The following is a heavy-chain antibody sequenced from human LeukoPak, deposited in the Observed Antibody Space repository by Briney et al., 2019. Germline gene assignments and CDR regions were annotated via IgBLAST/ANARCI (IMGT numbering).Heavy chain of an antibody. CDR2: ISGSGGST. V-gene: IGHV3-23*01. Sequence: GGSLRLSCAASGFTFSSYAMSWVRQAPGKGLEWVSAISGSGGSTNYADSVKGRFTISRDNSKNTLYLQMNSLRAEDTAVYYCAKGYSSSWTYYYGMDVWGQGTTVTVSS. D-gene: IGHD6-13*01. CDR1: GFTFSSYA. CDR3: AKGYSSSWTYYYGMDV. J-gene: IGHJ6*02.